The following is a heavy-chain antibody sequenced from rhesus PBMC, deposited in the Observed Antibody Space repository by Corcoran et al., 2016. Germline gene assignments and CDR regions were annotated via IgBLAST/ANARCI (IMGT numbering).Heavy chain of an antibody. CDR1: GFTFSNSW. D-gene: IGHD5-36*02. CDR2: IKRKADGETA. Sequence: EVQLVESGAGLVQPGGSLRLSCAASGFTFSNSWMSWVRQAPGKGLEWVARIKRKADGETADYAAIWKGRFTISRDDSKNTLYLQMNSLKTEDTAVYYCTTDRVVNSYSYGFGAFDFWGQGLRVTVSS. CDR3: TTDRVVNSYSYGFGAFDF. V-gene: IGHV3-30*02. J-gene: IGHJ3*01.